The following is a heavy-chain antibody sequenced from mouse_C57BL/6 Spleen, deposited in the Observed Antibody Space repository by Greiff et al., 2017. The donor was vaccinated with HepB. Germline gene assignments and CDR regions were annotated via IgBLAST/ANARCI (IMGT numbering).Heavy chain of an antibody. CDR3: AREGDYGTNWYFDV. J-gene: IGHJ1*03. V-gene: IGHV1-55*01. Sequence: QVQLQQPGAELVKPGASVKMSCKASGYTFTSYWITWVKQRPGQGLEWIGDIYPGSGSTNYNEKFKSKATLTVDTSSSTAYMQLSSLTSEDSAVYYCAREGDYGTNWYFDVWGTGTTVTVSS. CDR2: IYPGSGST. CDR1: GYTFTSYW. D-gene: IGHD1-1*01.